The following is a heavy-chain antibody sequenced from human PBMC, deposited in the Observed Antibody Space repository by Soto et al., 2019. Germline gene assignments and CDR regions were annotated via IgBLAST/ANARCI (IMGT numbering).Heavy chain of an antibody. V-gene: IGHV3-23*01. CDR2: IGSRGDST. CDR3: AKDLIYGYNSGRPFDS. CDR1: GFTFSSFA. J-gene: IGHJ4*02. D-gene: IGHD6-19*01. Sequence: EVQLLESGGGLVQPGGSLRLSCAASGFTFSSFAMSWVRQAPGKGLEWVSAIGSRGDSTYYADSVKGRFTISGDNSKNPLYLQMNSLRAEDTAVYYCAKDLIYGYNSGRPFDSWGQGTLVTVSS.